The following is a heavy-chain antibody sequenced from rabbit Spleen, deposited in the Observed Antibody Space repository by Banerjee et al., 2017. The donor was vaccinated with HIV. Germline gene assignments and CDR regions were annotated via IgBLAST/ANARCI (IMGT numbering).Heavy chain of an antibody. D-gene: IGHD2-1*01. CDR3: ATDCDPAFANHGVWA. V-gene: IGHV1S40*01. J-gene: IGHJ2*01. CDR2: VAAGVSFTT. CDR1: GFSFTYIDY. Sequence: GGELISAVAASLLTCTASGFSFTYIDYLCWVRQPPGKGPEWIACVAAGVSFTTYYATWAKGRFTISKTSSTTETLEMTSLPGVAGVQYCAATDCDPAFANHGVWAWGPGTLVTVS.